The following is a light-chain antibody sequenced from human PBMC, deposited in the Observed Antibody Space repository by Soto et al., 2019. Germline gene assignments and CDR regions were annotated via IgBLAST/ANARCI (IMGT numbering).Light chain of an antibody. J-gene: IGLJ1*01. CDR3: SSYTRSSTLYV. V-gene: IGLV2-14*01. CDR1: SSDVGGYNY. CDR2: DVS. Sequence: QSVLTQPASVSGSPGQSITISCTGTSSDVGGYNYVSWYQQHPGKAPKLMIYDVSNRPSGVSNRFSGSKSGNTASLTISGPQAEDEADYYCSSYTRSSTLYVFGTGTKVT.